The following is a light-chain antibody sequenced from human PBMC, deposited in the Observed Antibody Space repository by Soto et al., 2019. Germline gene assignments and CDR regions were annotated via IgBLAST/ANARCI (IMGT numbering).Light chain of an antibody. CDR1: QSVSSSY. J-gene: IGKJ1*01. CDR2: GAS. Sequence: EIVLTQSPGTLSLSPGERATLSCRASQSVSSSYLAWYQQKPGQAPRLLIYGASSRATGIPARFSGSGSGTGFTLIISRVEPEDFAVYYCQQYNSSPLTFGQGTKVEIK. CDR3: QQYNSSPLT. V-gene: IGKV3-20*01.